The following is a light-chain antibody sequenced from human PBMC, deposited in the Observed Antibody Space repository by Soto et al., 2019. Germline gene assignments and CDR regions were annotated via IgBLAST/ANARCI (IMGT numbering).Light chain of an antibody. CDR1: QSVNTKY. CDR3: QQHTDWFSWS. Sequence: EIVLTQSPGTLSLSPGERATLSCRASQSVNTKYLAWYQQKPGQAPRLLISGVSSRATGIPDRFSGSGSGTDFILTISRVEPEDFAMYYCQQHTDWFSWSFGQGTKVEIK. CDR2: GVS. J-gene: IGKJ1*01. V-gene: IGKV3-20*01.